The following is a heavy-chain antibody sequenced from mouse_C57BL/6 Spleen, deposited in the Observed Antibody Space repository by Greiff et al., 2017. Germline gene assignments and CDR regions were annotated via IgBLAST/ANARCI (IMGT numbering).Heavy chain of an antibody. Sequence: EVQLQQSGTVLARPGASVKMSCKTSGYTFTSYWMHWVKQRPGQGLEWIGAIYPGNSDTSYNQKFKGKAKLTAVTSASTAYMELSSLTNEDSAVYYCTRSSITTVAYYYAMDYWGQGTSVTVSS. D-gene: IGHD1-1*01. J-gene: IGHJ4*01. CDR2: IYPGNSDT. CDR1: GYTFTSYW. V-gene: IGHV1-5*01. CDR3: TRSSITTVAYYYAMDY.